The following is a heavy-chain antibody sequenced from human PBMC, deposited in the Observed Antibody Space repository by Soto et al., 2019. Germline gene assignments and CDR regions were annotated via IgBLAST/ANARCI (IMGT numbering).Heavy chain of an antibody. J-gene: IGHJ4*02. CDR2: ISAYNGNT. Sequence: QVQLVQSGAEVKKPGASVKVSCKASGYTFTSYGISWVRQAPGQGLEWMGWISAYNGNTNYAQKLQGRVTMTTDTSQSQGYMEPRSLRSDDTAVYYCARDLAAGTCDYWGQGTLVTVSS. V-gene: IGHV1-18*01. D-gene: IGHD6-13*01. CDR1: GYTFTSYG. CDR3: ARDLAAGTCDY.